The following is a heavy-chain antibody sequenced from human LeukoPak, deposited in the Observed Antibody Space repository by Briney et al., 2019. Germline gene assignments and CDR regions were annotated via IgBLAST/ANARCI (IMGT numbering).Heavy chain of an antibody. J-gene: IGHJ6*03. CDR2: ISGYNGNT. Sequence: ASVKVSCKASGYTFTSYGISWVRQAPGQGLEWMGWISGYNGNTNYAQKLQGRVTMTTDTSTSTAYMELRSLRSDDTAVYYCARALQSSGYDAYYYYYYMDVWGKGTTVTISS. D-gene: IGHD5-12*01. CDR3: ARALQSSGYDAYYYYYYMDV. CDR1: GYTFTSYG. V-gene: IGHV1-18*01.